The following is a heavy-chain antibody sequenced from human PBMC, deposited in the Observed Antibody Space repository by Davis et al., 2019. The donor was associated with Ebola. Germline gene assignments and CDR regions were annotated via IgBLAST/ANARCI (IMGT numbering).Heavy chain of an antibody. J-gene: IGHJ6*02. CDR2: IKQDGSEK. D-gene: IGHD6-6*01. V-gene: IGHV3-7*01. CDR3: ARVEYSSSSFSGLGRYYGMDI. Sequence: PGGSLRLSCAASGFTFSSYWMSWVRQAPGKGLEWVANIKQDGSEKYYVDSVKGRFTISRDNAMNSLYLQMNSLRAEDTAVYYCARVEYSSSSFSGLGRYYGMDIWGQGTTVTVSS. CDR1: GFTFSSYW.